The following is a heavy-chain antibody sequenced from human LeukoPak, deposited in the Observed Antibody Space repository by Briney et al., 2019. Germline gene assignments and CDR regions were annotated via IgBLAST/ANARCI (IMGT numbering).Heavy chain of an antibody. Sequence: PSETLSLTCTVSGGSISSSSYYWGWIRQPPGKGLEWIGSIYYSGSTCYNPSLKSRVTISVDTSKNQFSLKLSSVTAADTAVYYCARIFWSGYPLYYYYYMDVWGKGTTVTVSS. CDR1: GGSISSSSYY. J-gene: IGHJ6*03. V-gene: IGHV4-39*01. CDR2: IYYSGST. CDR3: ARIFWSGYPLYYYYYMDV. D-gene: IGHD3-3*01.